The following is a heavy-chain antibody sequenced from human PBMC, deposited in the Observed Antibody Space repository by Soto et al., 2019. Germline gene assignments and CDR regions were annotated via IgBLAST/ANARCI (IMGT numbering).Heavy chain of an antibody. J-gene: IGHJ4*02. D-gene: IGHD3-16*01. V-gene: IGHV3-9*01. CDR2: INWKSDI. CDR1: GFTFDDNA. Sequence: PVGSLRLSCAVSGFTFDDNAMHWLRQAPEKGLEWFSGINWKSDIGYADSVKGRFTISRDNAENSLYLQMNSLRAEDTALYYCAISQDRGGRTTFIYWGQGTQVTVSS. CDR3: AISQDRGGRTTFIY.